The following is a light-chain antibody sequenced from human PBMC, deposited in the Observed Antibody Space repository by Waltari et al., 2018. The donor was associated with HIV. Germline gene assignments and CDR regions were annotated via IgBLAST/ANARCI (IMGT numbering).Light chain of an antibody. CDR2: DAS. Sequence: DIQMTQSPSSLSASVGDRVSITCQASDDIIFYLNWFQQKPGTAPKLLIYDASHLETGVSSRFTANGSETDFTFTITTLQAEDVGTYYCQQFYRLPITFGQGTRL. J-gene: IGKJ5*01. CDR1: DDIIFY. CDR3: QQFYRLPIT. V-gene: IGKV1-33*01.